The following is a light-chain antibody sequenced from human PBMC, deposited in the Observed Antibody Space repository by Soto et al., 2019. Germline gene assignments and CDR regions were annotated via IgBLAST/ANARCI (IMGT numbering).Light chain of an antibody. CDR3: QQFGSPIPHT. J-gene: IGKJ2*01. CDR2: GAS. CDR1: QTVTTNY. Sequence: ETVLTQSPGTLSLSPGETATLSCRASQTVTTNYLAWYQQKPDQAPRLLIYGASSRATGIPDRFSGSGSGTDFTLTISRLEPEDFGVYYCQQFGSPIPHTFGQGTKLEIK. V-gene: IGKV3-20*01.